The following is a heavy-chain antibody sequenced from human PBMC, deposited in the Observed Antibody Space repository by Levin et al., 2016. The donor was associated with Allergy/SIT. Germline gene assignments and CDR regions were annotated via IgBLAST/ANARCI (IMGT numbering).Heavy chain of an antibody. V-gene: IGHV1-2*02. J-gene: IGHJ4*02. CDR1: GYTFSVYY. CDR3: ARETWDLSGSGSYYTFELGY. Sequence: ASVKVSCKASGYTFSVYYMHWVRQAPGQGLEWMGWINPNSGGTNYAQKFQGRVTMTRDTSISTAYMELSRLRSDDTAVYYCARETWDLSGSGSYYTFELGYWGQGTLVTVSS. CDR2: INPNSGGT. D-gene: IGHD3-10*01.